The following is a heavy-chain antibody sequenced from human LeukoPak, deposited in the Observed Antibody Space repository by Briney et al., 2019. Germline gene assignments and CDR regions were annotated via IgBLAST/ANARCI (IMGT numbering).Heavy chain of an antibody. CDR3: ARKNGLDY. CDR1: GFTFSTYG. Sequence: GGTLRLSCAASGFTFSTYGMSWVRQAPGKGLEWVSGISGSDGSRFYTDSVKGRFTISRDNSKNTLYLQMNSLRAEDTAVYYCARKNGLDYWGQGTLVTVSS. V-gene: IGHV3-23*01. CDR2: ISGSDGSR. J-gene: IGHJ4*02.